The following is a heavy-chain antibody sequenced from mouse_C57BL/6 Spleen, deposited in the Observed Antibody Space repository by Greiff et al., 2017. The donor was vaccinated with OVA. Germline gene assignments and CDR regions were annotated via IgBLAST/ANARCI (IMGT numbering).Heavy chain of an antibody. D-gene: IGHD1-1*01. CDR1: EYEFPSHD. V-gene: IGHV5-2*01. Sequence: EVKLMESGGGLVQPGESLKLSCESNEYEFPSHDMSWVRKTPEKRLELVAAINSDGGSTYYPDTMERRFIISRDNTKKTLYLQMSSLRSEDTALYDCARQHYYGSSWYFDVWGTGTTVTVSS. J-gene: IGHJ1*03. CDR3: ARQHYYGSSWYFDV. CDR2: INSDGGST.